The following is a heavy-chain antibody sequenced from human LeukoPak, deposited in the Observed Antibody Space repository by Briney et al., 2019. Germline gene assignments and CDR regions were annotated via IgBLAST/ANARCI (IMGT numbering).Heavy chain of an antibody. CDR2: IYHSGRT. V-gene: IGHV4-39*01. Sequence: SETLSLTCSVSGDSVSRSDSYWDWIRQPPGKGLQWIGTIYHSGRTYYSPSLKSRVTMSVDPSNNQFSLNLRSVTAADTAVYYCARRRYYDGSGYLEWGQGTLLSVSS. J-gene: IGHJ1*01. CDR1: GDSVSRSDSY. CDR3: ARRRYYDGSGYLE. D-gene: IGHD3-22*01.